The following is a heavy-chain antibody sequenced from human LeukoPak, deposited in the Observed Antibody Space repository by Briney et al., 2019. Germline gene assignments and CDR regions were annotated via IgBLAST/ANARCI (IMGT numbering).Heavy chain of an antibody. CDR2: IIPIFGTA. Sequence: SVKVSCKASGGTLSSYAISWVRQAPGQGLEWMGGIIPIFGTANYAQKFQGRVTITADESTSTAHMELSSLRSEDTAVYYCARDGGVAGTFDYWGQGTLVTVSS. J-gene: IGHJ4*02. CDR1: GGTLSSYA. D-gene: IGHD6-19*01. CDR3: ARDGGVAGTFDY. V-gene: IGHV1-69*13.